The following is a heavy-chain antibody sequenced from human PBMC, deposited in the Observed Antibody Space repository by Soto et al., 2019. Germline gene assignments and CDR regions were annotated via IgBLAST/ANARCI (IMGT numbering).Heavy chain of an antibody. V-gene: IGHV3-33*01. CDR2: IWYDGSNK. CDR1: GFTFDSYG. CDR3: XXXXXXXXYGMDV. Sequence: QVQLVESGGGVVQPGRSLRLSCAASGFTFDSYGMHWVRQAPGKGLEWVGVIWYDGSNKYYVDSVKGRFSISRDNSKXXXXXXXXXXXXXXXXXXXXXXXXXXXXYGMDVWGQGTTVTVSS. J-gene: IGHJ6*02.